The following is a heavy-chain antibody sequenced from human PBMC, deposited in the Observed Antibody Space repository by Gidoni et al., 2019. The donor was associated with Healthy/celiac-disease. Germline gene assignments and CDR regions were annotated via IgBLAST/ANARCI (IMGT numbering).Heavy chain of an antibody. D-gene: IGHD2-2*02. CDR2: ISYDGSNK. CDR1: GFTFSSYD. V-gene: IGHV3-30-3*01. Sequence: QVQLVESGGGVVQPGRSLRLSCAASGFTFSSYDMHWVRQAPGKGLEWVAVISYDGSNKYYADSVKGRFTISRDNSKNTLYLQMNSLRAEDTAVYYCARDHRGYCSSTSCYRTPDRHDYWGQGTLVTVSS. CDR3: ARDHRGYCSSTSCYRTPDRHDY. J-gene: IGHJ4*02.